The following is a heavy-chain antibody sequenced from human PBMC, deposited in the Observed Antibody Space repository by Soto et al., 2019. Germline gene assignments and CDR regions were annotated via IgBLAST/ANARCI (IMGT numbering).Heavy chain of an antibody. CDR3: TRDYLRYFDWFPYGMDV. Sequence: GGSLRLSCTASGFTFGDYAMSWVRQAPGKGLEWVGFIRSKAYGGTTEYAASVKGRFTISRDDSKSIAYLQMNSLETEDTAVYYCTRDYLRYFDWFPYGMDVWGQGTTVTVSS. CDR2: IRSKAYGGTT. CDR1: GFTFGDYA. J-gene: IGHJ6*02. D-gene: IGHD3-9*01. V-gene: IGHV3-49*04.